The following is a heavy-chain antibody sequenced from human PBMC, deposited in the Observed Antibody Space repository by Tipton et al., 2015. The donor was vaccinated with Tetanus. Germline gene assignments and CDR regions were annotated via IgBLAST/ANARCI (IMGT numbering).Heavy chain of an antibody. CDR2: IRAHNGDT. D-gene: IGHD5-12*01. Sequence: QFGAEVKMPGDSVKVSCKASFGSTFNSFIITWVRQAPGQGLEWMGWIRAHNGDTKYAQKFQGRVTLTTDTSTMTAYMEVRSLRSDDTAVYYCVREINGGNSGYDYYFDNWGQGTLVTVSA. CDR3: VREINGGNSGYDYYFDN. CDR1: FGSTFNSFI. J-gene: IGHJ4*02. V-gene: IGHV1-18*01.